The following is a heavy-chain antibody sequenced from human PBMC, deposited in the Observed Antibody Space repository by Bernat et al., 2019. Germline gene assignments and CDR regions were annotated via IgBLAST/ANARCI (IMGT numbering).Heavy chain of an antibody. CDR2: IKSETDGGSS. D-gene: IGHD4-11*01. V-gene: IGHV3-15*01. CDR1: GFTFSKTW. Sequence: EVQLVESGGGLVEPGGSPRLSCAASGFTFSKTWMNWVRQAPGKGLEWIGRIKSETDGGSSDYAAPVEDRFTISRDDSRNTLYMQMNSLKTEDTAVYYCTTPLFKTTNYWGQGTLVTVSS. J-gene: IGHJ4*02. CDR3: TTPLFKTTNY.